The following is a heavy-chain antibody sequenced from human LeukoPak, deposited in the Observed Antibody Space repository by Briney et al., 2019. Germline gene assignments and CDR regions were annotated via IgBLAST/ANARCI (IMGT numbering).Heavy chain of an antibody. CDR3: ARDRDDYVWGSDPPHWFDP. Sequence: GGSLRLSCAASGFTFSSYWMSWVRQAPGKGLEWVANIKQDGSEKYYVDSVKGRFTISRDNAKNSLYLQMNSLRAEDTAVYYCARDRDDYVWGSDPPHWFDPWGQGTLVTVSS. CDR2: IKQDGSEK. CDR1: GFTFSSYW. D-gene: IGHD3-16*01. V-gene: IGHV3-7*01. J-gene: IGHJ5*02.